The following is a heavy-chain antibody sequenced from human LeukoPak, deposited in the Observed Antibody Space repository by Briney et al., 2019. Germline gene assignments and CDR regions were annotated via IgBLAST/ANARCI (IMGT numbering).Heavy chain of an antibody. CDR1: GFTVSSNY. V-gene: IGHV3-53*05. CDR2: IYSGGST. J-gene: IGHJ3*02. Sequence: GGSLRLSCAASGFTVSSNYMSWVRQAPGKGLEWVSVIYSGGSTYYADSVKGRFTISRDNSKNTLYLQMSSLRPEDTAVYYCVKALTDDAFDIWGQGTMVIVSS. CDR3: VKALTDDAFDI.